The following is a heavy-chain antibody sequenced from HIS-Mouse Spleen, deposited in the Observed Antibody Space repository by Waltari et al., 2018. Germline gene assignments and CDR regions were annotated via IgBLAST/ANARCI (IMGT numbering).Heavy chain of an antibody. Sequence: QVQLQESGPGLVKPSETLSLTCTVSGGSISSYYWSWLRQPAGKGLDWIGRIYTSGSTNFNPSLKSRVTRSVNTSKIQFSLKLSSVTAADTAVYYCARGWEDAFDIWGQGTMVTVSS. CDR3: ARGWEDAFDI. V-gene: IGHV4-4*07. CDR1: GGSISSYY. J-gene: IGHJ3*02. D-gene: IGHD1-26*01. CDR2: IYTSGST.